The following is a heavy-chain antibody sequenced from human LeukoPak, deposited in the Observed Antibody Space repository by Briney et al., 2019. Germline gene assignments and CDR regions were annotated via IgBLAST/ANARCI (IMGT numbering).Heavy chain of an antibody. D-gene: IGHD6-19*01. Sequence: ASVKVSCKASGYTFTSYGISWVRQAPGQGLEWMGGIIPIFGTANYAQKFQGRVTMTRDTSISTAYMELSRLRSDDTAVYCCARLDSIAVAGTDYWGQGTLVTVSS. CDR2: IIPIFGTA. CDR1: GYTFTSYG. CDR3: ARLDSIAVAGTDY. J-gene: IGHJ4*02. V-gene: IGHV1-69*05.